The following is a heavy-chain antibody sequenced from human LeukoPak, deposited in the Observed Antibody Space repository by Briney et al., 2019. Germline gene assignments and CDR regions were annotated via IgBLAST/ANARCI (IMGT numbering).Heavy chain of an antibody. CDR2: IYAGSST. V-gene: IGHV3-66*01. CDR3: AKNYYDGSLGFFDI. D-gene: IGHD3-22*01. CDR1: GFTVSYNY. Sequence: PGGSLRLSCAASGFTVSYNYMSWVRQAPGKGLDWVSVIYAGSSTYYADSVKGRFTISRDNSKNTLYLQMNSLRAEDTAAYYCAKNYYDGSLGFFDIWGLGTMVTVSS. J-gene: IGHJ3*02.